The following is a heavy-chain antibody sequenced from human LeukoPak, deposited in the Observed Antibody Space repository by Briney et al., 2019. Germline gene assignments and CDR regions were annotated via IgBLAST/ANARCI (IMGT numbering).Heavy chain of an antibody. CDR2: IYYSGNT. Sequence: SETLSLTCTVSGGSIRSTSYYWGWIRQPPGKGLEWIGSIYYSGNTYYNPSLKSRVTISVDTSKNQFSLKLGSVTAADTAMYYCAREESDWSSLGYFYHYMDVWGKGTTVTISS. V-gene: IGHV4-39*07. CDR3: AREESDWSSLGYFYHYMDV. CDR1: GGSIRSTSYY. J-gene: IGHJ6*03. D-gene: IGHD3-9*01.